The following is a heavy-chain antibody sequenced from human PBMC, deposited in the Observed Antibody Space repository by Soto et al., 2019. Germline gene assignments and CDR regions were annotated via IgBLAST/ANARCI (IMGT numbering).Heavy chain of an antibody. D-gene: IGHD3-22*01. CDR2: INHSGST. V-gene: IGHV4-34*01. CDR3: ARERGRYYDSSGYPPRRNWFDP. Sequence: SETLSLTCAVYGGSFSGYYWSWIRQPPGKGLEWIGEINHSGSTNYNPSVKSRVTISVDTSKNQFSLKLSSVTATDTAVYYCARERGRYYDSSGYPPRRNWFDPWGQGTLVTVSS. J-gene: IGHJ5*02. CDR1: GGSFSGYY.